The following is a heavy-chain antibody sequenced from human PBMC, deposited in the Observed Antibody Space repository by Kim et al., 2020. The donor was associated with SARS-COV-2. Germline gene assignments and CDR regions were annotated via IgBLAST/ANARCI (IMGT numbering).Heavy chain of an antibody. Sequence: GESLKISCKGSGYSFTSYWISWVRQMPGKGLEWMGRIDPSDSYTNYSPSFQGHVTISADKSISTAYLQWSSLKASDTAMYYCARRAPGYYRYFDLWGRGTLVTVSS. CDR3: ARRAPGYYRYFDL. V-gene: IGHV5-10-1*01. CDR2: IDPSDSYT. J-gene: IGHJ2*01. CDR1: GYSFTSYW. D-gene: IGHD3-9*01.